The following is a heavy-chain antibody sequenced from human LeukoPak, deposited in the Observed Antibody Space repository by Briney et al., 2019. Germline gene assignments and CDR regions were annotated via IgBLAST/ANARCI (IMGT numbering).Heavy chain of an antibody. J-gene: IGHJ4*02. CDR2: INSDGSST. CDR1: GFTFSSYW. D-gene: IGHD2-8*01. V-gene: IGHV3-74*01. CDR3: ARDQYCTNGVCYTAHYFDY. Sequence: GGSLRLSCAASGFTFSSYWMHWVRQAPGKGLVWVSRINSDGSSTSYADSVKGRFTISRDNAKNSLYLQMNSLRAEDTAVYYCARDQYCTNGVCYTAHYFDYWGQGTLVTVSS.